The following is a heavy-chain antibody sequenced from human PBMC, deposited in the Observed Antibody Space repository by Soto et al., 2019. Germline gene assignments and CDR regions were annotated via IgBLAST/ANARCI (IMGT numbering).Heavy chain of an antibody. CDR2: IYYTGRS. Sequence: QVQLQESGPGLVKPSQTLSLTCTVSGGSISSTDYYWTWIRQHPGKGLEWIGHIYYTGRSFYKPSLRSRVTMSVDTSQNQFSLKLSSVTAADTAVYFCARTDGYNVRNLFDYWGQGTLVTVSS. CDR1: GGSISSTDYY. D-gene: IGHD5-12*01. CDR3: ARTDGYNVRNLFDY. V-gene: IGHV4-31*03. J-gene: IGHJ4*02.